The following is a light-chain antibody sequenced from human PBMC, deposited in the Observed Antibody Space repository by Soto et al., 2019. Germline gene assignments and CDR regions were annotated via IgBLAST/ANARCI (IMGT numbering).Light chain of an antibody. Sequence: QSVLTQPPSASGTPGQTVTISCSGRFSNIGSNFIYWYQQLPGTAPKLLIYRNNERPSVVPDRFSATNSGTSASLAIRGLRSEDDADYHCAAGDDSLSGVVFGGGTQLTVL. V-gene: IGLV1-47*01. CDR2: RNN. CDR3: AAGDDSLSGVV. J-gene: IGLJ3*02. CDR1: FSNIGSNF.